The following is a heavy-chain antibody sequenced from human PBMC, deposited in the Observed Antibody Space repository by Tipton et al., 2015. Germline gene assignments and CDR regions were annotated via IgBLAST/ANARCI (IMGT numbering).Heavy chain of an antibody. CDR1: GFTFSGDS. CDR3: ARDRIKYCSGGSCPFDY. D-gene: IGHD2-15*01. Sequence: SLRLSCAASGFTFSGDSMHWVRQAPGKGLEWVASISPSSRYIYYGDSVKGRFTISRDNRKNSLNLQMNSLRAEDTAVYYCARDRIKYCSGGSCPFDYWGQGTLVTVSS. J-gene: IGHJ4*02. V-gene: IGHV3-21*01. CDR2: ISPSSRYI.